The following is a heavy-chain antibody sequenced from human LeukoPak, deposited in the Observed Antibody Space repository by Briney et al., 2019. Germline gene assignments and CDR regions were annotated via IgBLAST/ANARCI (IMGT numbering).Heavy chain of an antibody. D-gene: IGHD3-10*01. V-gene: IGHV3-33*03. CDR1: GFTFSSYG. CDR2: IWYDGSSK. CDR3: ARGQNYYGSGSQTFDI. Sequence: QPGRSLRLSCAASGFTFSSYGMHWVRQGPGKGLEWLAVIWYDGSSKFYADSVKGRFSISRDNAKNSLYLQVSSLRAEDTAWYYCARGQNYYGSGSQTFDIWGQGTMVTVSS. J-gene: IGHJ3*02.